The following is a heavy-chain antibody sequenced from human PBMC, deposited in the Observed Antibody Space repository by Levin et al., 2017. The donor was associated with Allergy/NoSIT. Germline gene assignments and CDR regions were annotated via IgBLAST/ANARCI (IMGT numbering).Heavy chain of an antibody. D-gene: IGHD1-1*01. V-gene: IGHV4-4*02. CDR2: INHSGTT. J-gene: IGHJ1*01. CDR3: ARWGTF. CDR1: GGSISSDHF. Sequence: ASQTLSLTCAVSGGSISSDHFWSWARQSPGKGLEWIGEINHSGTTTYNPSLRSRVTISVDKSRNQFSLELTSVTAADTAVYYCARWGTFWGQGTLVTVSS.